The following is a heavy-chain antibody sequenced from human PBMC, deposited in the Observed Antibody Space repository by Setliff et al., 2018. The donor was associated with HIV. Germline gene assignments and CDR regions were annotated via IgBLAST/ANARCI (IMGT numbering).Heavy chain of an antibody. CDR3: ATKIYCTNGVCLDAFDM. J-gene: IGHJ3*02. CDR2: IIPNSGGT. D-gene: IGHD2-8*01. Sequence: ASVKVSCKASGYTFTAYYIHWVRQAPGQGLEWMGRIIPNSGGTNCAQKFQGRVTMTRDTSISTAYMELSRLRSDDTAVYYCATKIYCTNGVCLDAFDMWCQGTMVTVSS. CDR1: GYTFTAYY. V-gene: IGHV1-2*06.